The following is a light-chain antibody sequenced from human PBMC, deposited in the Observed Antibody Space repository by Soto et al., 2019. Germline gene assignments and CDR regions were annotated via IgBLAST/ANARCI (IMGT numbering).Light chain of an antibody. Sequence: DIQMTQSSSTLSASVGDSVTITCRASQSISSWLAWYQQKPGQAPKLQMYKASSLESGGPSRFSGSGSGTEFSLTISSLQPDDFTTYYCQQYNSYSSTVDQGTKVEIK. V-gene: IGKV1-5*03. J-gene: IGKJ1*01. CDR1: QSISSW. CDR3: QQYNSYSST. CDR2: KAS.